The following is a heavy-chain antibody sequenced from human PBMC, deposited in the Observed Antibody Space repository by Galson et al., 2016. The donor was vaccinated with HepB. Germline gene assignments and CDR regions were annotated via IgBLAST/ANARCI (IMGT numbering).Heavy chain of an antibody. CDR3: VRDSWGKYYDTNGRLY. J-gene: IGHJ4*02. Sequence: SLRLSCAASGFTFTSYTMHWVRQAPGKGLEWVAVVSFDGINKYYTDSVKGRFTISRDNSNNTLHLQLDSLRAEDTAVYYCVRDSWGKYYDTNGRLYWGRGTLVTVSS. CDR1: GFTFTSYT. D-gene: IGHD2-8*01. V-gene: IGHV3-30-3*01. CDR2: VSFDGINK.